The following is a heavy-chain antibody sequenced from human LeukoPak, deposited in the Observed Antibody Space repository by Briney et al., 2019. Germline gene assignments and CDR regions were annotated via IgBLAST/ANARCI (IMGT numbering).Heavy chain of an antibody. CDR2: IYYSGST. CDR1: GGSISSSSYY. V-gene: IGHV4-39*01. CDR3: VRHGGGYCSGGSCYVDY. D-gene: IGHD2-15*01. J-gene: IGHJ4*02. Sequence: SETLSLTCTVSGGSISSSSYYWGWIRQPPGKGLEWIGRIYYSGSTSYNPSLKSRVTISVDTPKNQFSLKVTSVTAADTAVYYCVRHGGGYCSGGSCYVDYWGQGTLVTVSS.